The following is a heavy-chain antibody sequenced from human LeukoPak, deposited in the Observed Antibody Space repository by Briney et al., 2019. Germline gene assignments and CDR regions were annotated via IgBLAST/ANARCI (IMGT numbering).Heavy chain of an antibody. D-gene: IGHD6-19*01. V-gene: IGHV1-2*02. CDR2: INPNSGGT. Sequence: ASVKVSCRASGYTFTGYYMHWVRQAPGQGLEWMGWINPNSGGTNYAQKFQGRVTMTRDTSISTAYMELSRLRSDDTAVYYCARGGLYSSGWYGDYWGQGTLVTVSS. CDR3: ARGGLYSSGWYGDY. J-gene: IGHJ4*02. CDR1: GYTFTGYY.